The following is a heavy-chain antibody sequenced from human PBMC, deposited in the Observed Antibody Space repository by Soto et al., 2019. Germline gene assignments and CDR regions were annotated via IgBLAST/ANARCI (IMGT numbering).Heavy chain of an antibody. CDR1: GYTFTNYG. V-gene: IGHV1-18*01. Sequence: QVQLVQSGSEVKKPGASVKVSCKASGYTFTNYGISWVRQAPGQRLEWMGWISAYTGNTNYAQNFQGRVTMTTDTSTTTAHMDLRSLRSDDTAVYYCARDCGGDCFADYWGQGTLVTVSS. D-gene: IGHD2-21*02. J-gene: IGHJ4*02. CDR2: ISAYTGNT. CDR3: ARDCGGDCFADY.